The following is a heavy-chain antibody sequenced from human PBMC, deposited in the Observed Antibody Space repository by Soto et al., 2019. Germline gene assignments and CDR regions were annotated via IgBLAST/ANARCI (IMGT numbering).Heavy chain of an antibody. CDR1: GGSISSGGYY. CDR3: ARSVDP. V-gene: IGHV4-31*03. Sequence: QVQLQESGPGLVKPSQTLSLTCTVSGGSISSGGYYCSWIRQHPGKGLEWIGYIYSSGFTYYTPSLKSRVNTSVDTSKNQFYLKLSSVTGADTAVYYCARSVDPWGKGTLVTVSS. CDR2: IYSSGFT. J-gene: IGHJ5*02.